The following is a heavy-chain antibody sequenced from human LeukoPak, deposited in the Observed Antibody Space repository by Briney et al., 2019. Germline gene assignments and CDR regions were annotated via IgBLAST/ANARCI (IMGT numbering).Heavy chain of an antibody. Sequence: GVLRLSCAASGFTFSSYSMNWVRQAPGKRLEWVSSISSSSSYIYYADSVKGRFTISRDNAKNSLYLQMNSLKTEDTAVYYCARVSGLRLGMDVWGKGTTVTVSS. CDR3: ARVSGLRLGMDV. CDR2: ISSSSSYI. D-gene: IGHD5-12*01. CDR1: GFTFSSYS. V-gene: IGHV3-21*04. J-gene: IGHJ6*03.